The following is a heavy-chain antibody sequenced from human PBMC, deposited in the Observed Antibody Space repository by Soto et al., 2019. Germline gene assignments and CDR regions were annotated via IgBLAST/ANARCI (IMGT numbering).Heavy chain of an antibody. CDR3: VKERADFVTVPHATSGMDV. D-gene: IGHD2-15*01. J-gene: IGHJ6*02. CDR1: GFTFSVYW. CDR2: MKTDASSA. V-gene: IGHV3-74*01. Sequence: EVQLEESGGGLVQPGGSLRLSCAASGFTFSVYWMHWVRQAPGKGLVWVSRMKTDASSATYADSVKGRFTISRDNTKNTLYLQMDTLKPDDTAVYYCVKERADFVTVPHATSGMDVWGPGTTVTVSS.